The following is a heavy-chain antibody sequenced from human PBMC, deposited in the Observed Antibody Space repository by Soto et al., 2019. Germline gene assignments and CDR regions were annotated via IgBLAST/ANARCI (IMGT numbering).Heavy chain of an antibody. CDR2: ISAYNGNT. CDR3: AKADQRGYSYGFLDP. D-gene: IGHD5-18*01. Sequence: ASVKVSCKASGYTFTSYGISWVRQAPGQGLEWMGWISAYNGNTNYAQKLQGRVTMTTDTSTSTAYMELRSLRSDDTAVYYCAKADQRGYSYGFLDPWGQGTLVTVSS. CDR1: GYTFTSYG. V-gene: IGHV1-18*01. J-gene: IGHJ5*02.